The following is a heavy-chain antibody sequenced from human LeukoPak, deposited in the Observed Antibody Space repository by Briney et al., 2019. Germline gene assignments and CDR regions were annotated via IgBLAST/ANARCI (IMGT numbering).Heavy chain of an antibody. D-gene: IGHD1-26*01. CDR1: GFTVSSNY. CDR2: IYSGGST. J-gene: IGHJ4*02. Sequence: PGGSLRLSCAASGFTVSSNYMSWVRQAPGKGLEWVSIIYSGGSTYYADSVKGRFTISRDNSKNTLFLQMNSLRAEDTAVYYCARDVGGERYDYWGQGTLVTVSS. CDR3: ARDVGGERYDY. V-gene: IGHV3-53*01.